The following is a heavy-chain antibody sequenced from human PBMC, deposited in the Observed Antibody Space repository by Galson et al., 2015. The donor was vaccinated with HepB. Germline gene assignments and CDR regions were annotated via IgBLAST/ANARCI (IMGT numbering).Heavy chain of an antibody. CDR3: ARGGSGSYYNLPYYYYYYGMDV. D-gene: IGHD3-10*01. J-gene: IGHJ6*02. V-gene: IGHV3-13*01. CDR1: GFTFSSYD. Sequence: SLRLSCAPSGFTFSSYDMRWVRQATGKGLEWVSAIGTAGDTYYPGSVKGRFTISRENAKNSLYLQMNSLRAGDTAVYYCARGGSGSYYNLPYYYYYYGMDVWGQGTTVTVSS. CDR2: IGTAGDT.